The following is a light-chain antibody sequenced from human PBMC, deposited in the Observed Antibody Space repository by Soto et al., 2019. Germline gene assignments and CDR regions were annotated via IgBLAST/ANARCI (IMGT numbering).Light chain of an antibody. J-gene: IGLJ1*01. CDR3: SSYTSSSTLGGV. CDR1: SSDVGGYNY. Sequence: QSALTQPASVSVSPGQSSTISCTGTSSDVGGYNYVSWYQQHPGKAPKLMIYDVSNRPSGVSNRFSGSKSGNTASLTISGLQAEDEADYYCSSYTSSSTLGGVFGTGTKVTVL. CDR2: DVS. V-gene: IGLV2-14*01.